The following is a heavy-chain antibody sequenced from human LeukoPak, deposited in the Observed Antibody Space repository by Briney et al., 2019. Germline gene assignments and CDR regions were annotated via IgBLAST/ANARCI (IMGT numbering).Heavy chain of an antibody. CDR2: MSPNGGNT. CDR1: GGTFSSYA. V-gene: IGHV1-8*02. CDR3: AGGQPNWGFDF. Sequence: ASVKVSCKASGGTFSSYAISWVRQATGQGLEWMGWMSPNGGNTGYAQKFQGRVAMTRDTSISTAYMELSSLRSDDTAVYYCAGGQPNWGFDFWGQGTLVTVSS. J-gene: IGHJ4*02. D-gene: IGHD7-27*01.